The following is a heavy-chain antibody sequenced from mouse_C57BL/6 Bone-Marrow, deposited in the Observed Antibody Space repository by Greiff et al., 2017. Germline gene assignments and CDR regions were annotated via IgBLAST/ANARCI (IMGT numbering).Heavy chain of an antibody. J-gene: IGHJ1*03. CDR1: GFTFSDYY. CDR3: ARRKLGYWYFDV. V-gene: IGHV5-12*01. Sequence: EVKLMESGGGLVQPGGSLKLSCAASGFTFSDYYMYWVRQTPEKRLEWVAYISNGGGSTYYPDTVKGRFTISRDNAKNTLYLQMSRLKSEDTAMYYCARRKLGYWYFDVWGTGTTVTVSS. D-gene: IGHD4-1*01. CDR2: ISNGGGST.